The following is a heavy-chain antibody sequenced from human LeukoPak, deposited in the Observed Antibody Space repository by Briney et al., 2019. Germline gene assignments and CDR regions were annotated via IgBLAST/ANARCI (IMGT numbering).Heavy chain of an antibody. J-gene: IGHJ4*02. Sequence: GGSLRPSCSASGFTFSSYAMHWVRQAPGKGLEYVSAISSNGGSTYYADSVKGRFTISRDNSKNALYLQMSSLRAEDTAVYYCAKTADSSGWYYFDYWGQGTLVTVSS. D-gene: IGHD6-19*01. CDR1: GFTFSSYA. CDR3: AKTADSSGWYYFDY. CDR2: ISSNGGST. V-gene: IGHV3-64D*06.